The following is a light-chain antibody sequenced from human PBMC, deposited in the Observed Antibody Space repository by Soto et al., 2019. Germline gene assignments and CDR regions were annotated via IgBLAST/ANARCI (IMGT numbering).Light chain of an antibody. J-gene: IGLJ1*01. CDR1: SSNIGNNY. Sequence: QAVVTQPPSVSAAPGQKVTISCSGSSSNIGNNYVSWYQQLPGTAPKLLIFENNKRPSGIPDRFSGSKSGTSATLGITGLQTGDEADYYCGTWDSNLSADYVFGTGTKVTVL. CDR3: GTWDSNLSADYV. V-gene: IGLV1-51*02. CDR2: ENN.